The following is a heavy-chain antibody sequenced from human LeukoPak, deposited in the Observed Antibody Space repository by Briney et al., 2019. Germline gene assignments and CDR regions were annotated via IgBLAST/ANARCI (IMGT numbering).Heavy chain of an antibody. Sequence: GGSLRLSCAASGFTFDDYAMHWVRQAPGKGLEWVSGISWNSGSIGYADSVKGRFTISRDNAKNSLYLQMNSLRAEDTALYYCAKDKLGRWLARNWFDPWGQGTLVTVSS. CDR3: AKDKLGRWLARNWFDP. CDR2: ISWNSGSI. V-gene: IGHV3-9*01. D-gene: IGHD6-19*01. CDR1: GFTFDDYA. J-gene: IGHJ5*02.